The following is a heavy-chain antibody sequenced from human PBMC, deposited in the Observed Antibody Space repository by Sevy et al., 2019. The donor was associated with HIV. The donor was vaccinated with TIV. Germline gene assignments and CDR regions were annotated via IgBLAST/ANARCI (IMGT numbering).Heavy chain of an antibody. CDR2: VSGSSNYI. CDR1: GFTFNNYN. J-gene: IGHJ4*02. V-gene: IGHV3-21*06. D-gene: IGHD3-10*01. Sequence: GGSLRLSCATSGFTFNNYNMNWVRQAPGKGLEWISSVSGSSNYIYYAESVKGRFIISRDNTKNTLYLQMNSLRVDDTARSYCARGPPDGSYDYFDYWGQGTLVTVSS. CDR3: ARGPPDGSYDYFDY.